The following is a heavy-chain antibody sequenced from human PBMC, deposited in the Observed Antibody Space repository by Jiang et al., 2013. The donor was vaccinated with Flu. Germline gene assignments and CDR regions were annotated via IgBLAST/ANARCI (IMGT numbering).Heavy chain of an antibody. Sequence: EVKKPGASVKVSCKASGYTFTSYDINWVRQATGQGLEWMGWMNPNSGNTGYAQKFQGRVTMTRNTSISTAYMELSSLRSEDTAVYYCAREAPTYYYYGMDVWGQGTTVTVSS. CDR1: GYTFTSYD. CDR2: MNPNSGNT. J-gene: IGHJ6*02. V-gene: IGHV1-8*01. CDR3: AREAPTYYYYGMDV.